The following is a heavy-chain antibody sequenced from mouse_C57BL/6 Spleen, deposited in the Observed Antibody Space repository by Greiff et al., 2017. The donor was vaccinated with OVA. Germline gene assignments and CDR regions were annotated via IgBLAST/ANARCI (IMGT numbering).Heavy chain of an antibody. D-gene: IGHD3-2*02. V-gene: IGHV1-18*01. CDR2: INPNNGGT. CDR3: AREGLRGGFAY. Sequence: EVQRVESGPELVKPGASVKIPCKASGYTFTDYNMDWVKQSHGKSLEWIGDINPNNGGTIYNQKFKGKATLTVDKSSSTAYMELRSLTSEDTAVYYCAREGLRGGFAYWGQGTLVTVSA. CDR1: GYTFTDYN. J-gene: IGHJ3*01.